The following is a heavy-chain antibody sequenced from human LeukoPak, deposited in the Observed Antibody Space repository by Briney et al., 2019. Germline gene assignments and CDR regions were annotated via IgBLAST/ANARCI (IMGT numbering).Heavy chain of an antibody. V-gene: IGHV3-33*01. CDR1: GFTFSSYG. J-gene: IGHJ4*02. D-gene: IGHD2-2*01. Sequence: PRRCLRLSCAASGFTFSSYGMHWVRQAPGKRLERVAVIWYDGSNKYYADSVKGRFTISRDNSKNTLYLQMNSLRAEDTAVYYCARGEDIVVVPAAAPLDYWGQGTLVTVSS. CDR3: ARGEDIVVVPAAAPLDY. CDR2: IWYDGSNK.